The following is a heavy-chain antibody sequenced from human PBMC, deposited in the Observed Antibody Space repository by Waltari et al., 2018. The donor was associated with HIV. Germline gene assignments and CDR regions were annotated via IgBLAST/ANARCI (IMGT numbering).Heavy chain of an antibody. CDR3: ARPSEYSSNYYWFDP. V-gene: IGHV4-34*01. D-gene: IGHD6-13*01. Sequence: QVLLQQWGAGLLKPSETLSLTCAVYGGSFSTYYWSWIRQPPGKGLEWIGEIDHSGSTNYNPSLKSRVTISVDTSKNQFSLKLSSVTAADTAVYYCARPSEYSSNYYWFDPWGQGTLVTVSS. J-gene: IGHJ5*02. CDR2: IDHSGST. CDR1: GGSFSTYY.